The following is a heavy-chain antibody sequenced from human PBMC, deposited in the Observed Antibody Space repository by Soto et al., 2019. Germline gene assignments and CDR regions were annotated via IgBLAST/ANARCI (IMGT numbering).Heavy chain of an antibody. V-gene: IGHV5-51*01. Sequence: GESLKISFKGSGYKFAGYWIAWVRQMPGKGLELMGIIYPSESDTRYRPSFQGQVTISADKSISSAYLQWSSLRASDTAMYYCARVGVSTRTFDYWGQGTPVTVSS. CDR3: ARVGVSTRTFDY. J-gene: IGHJ4*02. CDR2: IYPSESDT. CDR1: GYKFAGYW. D-gene: IGHD3-3*01.